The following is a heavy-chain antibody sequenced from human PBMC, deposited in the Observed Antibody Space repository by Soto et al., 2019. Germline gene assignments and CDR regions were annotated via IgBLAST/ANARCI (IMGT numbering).Heavy chain of an antibody. CDR2: IDPSDSYT. V-gene: IGHV5-10-1*01. J-gene: IGHJ5*01. Sequence: PGEPLKISCKGSGYSFTSYWISWVRQMPGKGLEWMGRIDPSDSYTNYSPSFQGHVTISADKSISTAYLQWSSLKASDTALYYSPTLARQGCFDSSGQGILVTVSS. CDR1: GYSFTSYW. CDR3: PTLARQGCFDS.